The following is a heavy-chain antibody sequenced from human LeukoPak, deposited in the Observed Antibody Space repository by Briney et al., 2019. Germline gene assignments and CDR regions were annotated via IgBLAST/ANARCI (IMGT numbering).Heavy chain of an antibody. J-gene: IGHJ4*02. CDR2: ISSSSSYI. D-gene: IGHD5-12*01. Sequence: GGSLRLSCAASGFTFSSYSMNWVRQAPGKGLEWVSSISSSSSYIYYADSVKGRFTISRDNAKNSLYLQMNSLRAEDTAVYYCAAPYSGYDYWVDGPNHPWGYWGQGTLVTVSS. CDR1: GFTFSSYS. V-gene: IGHV3-21*01. CDR3: AAPYSGYDYWVDGPNHPWGY.